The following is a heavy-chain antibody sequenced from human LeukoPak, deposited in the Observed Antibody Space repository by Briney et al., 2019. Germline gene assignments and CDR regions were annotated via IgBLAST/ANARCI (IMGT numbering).Heavy chain of an antibody. D-gene: IGHD5-18*01. V-gene: IGHV1-69*10. CDR2: IIPVLNIA. Sequence: SVKVSCTASGGTFSTYEINWVRQAPGQGLEWVGRIIPVLNIANYAQRFQGRVTITADKSTNTAYMELSSLRSEDTATYYCARRSDTGVVPHHSYYCFDVWGQGTAVTVSS. J-gene: IGHJ6*02. CDR1: GGTFSTYE. CDR3: ARRSDTGVVPHHSYYCFDV.